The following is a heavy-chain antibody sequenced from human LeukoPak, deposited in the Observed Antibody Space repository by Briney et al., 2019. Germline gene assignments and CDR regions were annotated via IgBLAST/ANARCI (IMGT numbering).Heavy chain of an antibody. Sequence: PGGSLRLSCAASGFTFSNYWMHWVRQAPGKGLVWVSRINSDGINTSYADSVKGRFTISRDNAKNSLYLQMNSLRAEDTAVYYCARGGRDFWSGYYNYYYYYYMDVWGKGTTVTVSS. CDR1: GFTFSNYW. CDR2: INSDGINT. D-gene: IGHD3-3*01. V-gene: IGHV3-74*01. J-gene: IGHJ6*03. CDR3: ARGGRDFWSGYYNYYYYYYMDV.